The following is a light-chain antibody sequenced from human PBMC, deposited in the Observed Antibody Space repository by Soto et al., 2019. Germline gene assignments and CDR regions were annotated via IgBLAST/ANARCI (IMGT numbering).Light chain of an antibody. V-gene: IGKV3-20*01. J-gene: IGKJ1*01. CDR3: QQYGSSAWT. CDR2: GAS. Sequence: PGERATLSCRASQSVSSSYLAWYQQKPGQAPRLLIYGASSRATGIPDRFSGSGSGTDFTLTISRLEPEDFAVYYCQQYGSSAWTFGQGTKVDIK. CDR1: QSVSSSY.